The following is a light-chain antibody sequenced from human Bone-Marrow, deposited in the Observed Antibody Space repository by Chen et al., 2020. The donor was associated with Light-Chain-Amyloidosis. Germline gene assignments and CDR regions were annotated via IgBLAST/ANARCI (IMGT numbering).Light chain of an antibody. Sequence: QSALTQPASVSGSPGQSITIPCTASNSNVGNYNLVSWYQHHPGKAPKLIICGDFKRPSGVSDRFSGSKCGNTASLTISGLQNEDEAHYHCCAYTGSSTWVFGGGTKLTVL. CDR1: NSNVGNYNL. J-gene: IGLJ3*02. CDR3: CAYTGSSTWV. CDR2: GDF. V-gene: IGLV2-23*01.